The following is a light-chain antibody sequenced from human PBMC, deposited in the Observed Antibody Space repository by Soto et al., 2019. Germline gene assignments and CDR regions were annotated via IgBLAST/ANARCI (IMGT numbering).Light chain of an antibody. J-gene: IGKJ1*01. CDR3: QQYNNWPRT. V-gene: IGKV3-15*01. Sequence: EIVMTQSPATLSVSPGERATLSCRASQSVGSNLAWFQQKPGQAPGLLIYGASNRATGIPARFSGSGSGTEFTLTISSLQSEDFALYYCQQYNNWPRTFGQGTKVEIK. CDR2: GAS. CDR1: QSVGSN.